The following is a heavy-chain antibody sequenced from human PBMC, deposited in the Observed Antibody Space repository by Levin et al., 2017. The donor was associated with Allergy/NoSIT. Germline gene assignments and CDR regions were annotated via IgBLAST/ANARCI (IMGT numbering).Heavy chain of an antibody. CDR3: VVKKTTVTASHYYMDV. CDR1: GYSFSSYW. J-gene: IGHJ6*03. V-gene: IGHV5-51*01. Sequence: GGSLRLSCKASGYSFSSYWIGWVRQMPGKGLEWMGIIYPGDSDTIYSPSFQGQVTISADRSISTAYLQWSSLKASDTAIYYCVVKKTTVTASHYYMDVWGEGTTVTVSS. CDR2: IYPGDSDT. D-gene: IGHD4-17*01.